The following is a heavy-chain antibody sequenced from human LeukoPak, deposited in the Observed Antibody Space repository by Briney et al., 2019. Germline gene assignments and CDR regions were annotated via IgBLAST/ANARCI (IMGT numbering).Heavy chain of an antibody. D-gene: IGHD2/OR15-2a*01. V-gene: IGHV4-4*07. CDR3: ARDLSRSLYFDY. J-gene: IGHJ4*02. CDR1: GASISSYY. Sequence: SETLSLTCTVSGASISSYYYSWIRQTAGRGLEWIGRLYISGSTDYNPSLKSRVTISVDTSKNQFSLKLSSVTAADTAVYFCARDLSRSLYFDYWGQGVLVTVSS. CDR2: LYISGST.